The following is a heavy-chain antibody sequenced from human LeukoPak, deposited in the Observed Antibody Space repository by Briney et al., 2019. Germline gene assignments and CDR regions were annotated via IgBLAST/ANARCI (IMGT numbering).Heavy chain of an antibody. CDR3: ARGSIAAAGTLDY. CDR2: IYSGGST. D-gene: IGHD6-13*01. CDR1: GFTVSSNN. V-gene: IGHV3-53*01. Sequence: GGSLRLSCAASGFTVSSNNMSWVRQAPGKGLEWVSVIYSGGSTYYADSVKGRFTISRDNPKNTLYLQMNSLRAEDTAVYYCARGSIAAAGTLDYWGQGTLVTVSS. J-gene: IGHJ4*02.